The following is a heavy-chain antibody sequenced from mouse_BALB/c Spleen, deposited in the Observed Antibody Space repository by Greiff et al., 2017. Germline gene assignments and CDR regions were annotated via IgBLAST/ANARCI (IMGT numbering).Heavy chain of an antibody. CDR1: GYTFTEYI. J-gene: IGHJ2*01. D-gene: IGHD1-1*01. CDR3: ARQYYYGSSFDY. Sequence: VQGVESGAGLVKPGASVKLSCKASGYTFTEYIIHWVKQRSGQGLEWIGWFYPGSGSIKYNEKFKDKATLTADKSSSTVYMELSRLTSEDSAVYFCARQYYYGSSFDYWGQGTTLTVSS. CDR2: FYPGSGSI. V-gene: IGHV1-62-2*01.